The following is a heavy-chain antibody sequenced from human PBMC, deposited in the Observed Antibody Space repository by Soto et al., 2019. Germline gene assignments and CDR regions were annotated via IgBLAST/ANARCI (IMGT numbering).Heavy chain of an antibody. V-gene: IGHV3-15*01. CDR1: GFPFTEAW. CDR2: IKSKNSGETR. Sequence: PVGSLRLSGAASGFPFTEAWMTWVSKAPGKGLEWVGRIKSKNSGETRDYAAPVKGGFTISRDDSKNTLYLQMNSLKTEDTAVYYCTTDGFSGIVGIWGQGTMVTVSS. J-gene: IGHJ3*02. CDR3: TTDGFSGIVGI. D-gene: IGHD1-26*01.